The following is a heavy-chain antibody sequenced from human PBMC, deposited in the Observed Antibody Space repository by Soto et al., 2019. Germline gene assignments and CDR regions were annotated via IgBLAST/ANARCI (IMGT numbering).Heavy chain of an antibody. CDR1: GGSISSYY. D-gene: IGHD4-17*01. V-gene: IGHV4-59*01. CDR2: IYYSGST. Sequence: QVQLQESGPGLVKPSETLSLTCSVSGGSISSYYWSWIRQPPGKGLEWIGYIYYSGSTHYNPSLMSRVTISVDTSKNQFSLKLRSVTTADTALYYCARATYRDYDCFDYWGQGTLVSVSS. J-gene: IGHJ4*02. CDR3: ARATYRDYDCFDY.